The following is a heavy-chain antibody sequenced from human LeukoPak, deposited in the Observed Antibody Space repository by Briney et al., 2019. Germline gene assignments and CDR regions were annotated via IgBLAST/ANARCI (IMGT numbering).Heavy chain of an antibody. J-gene: IGHJ3*02. D-gene: IGHD6-19*01. CDR1: GYTFTSYD. Sequence: GASVKVSCKASGYTFTSYDINWVRQATGQGLEWMGWMNRNSGNTGYAQKFQGRVTMTRNTSISTAYMELSSLRSEDTAVYYCARDSVDQWLRPAGSFDIWGQGTMVTVSS. V-gene: IGHV1-8*01. CDR2: MNRNSGNT. CDR3: ARDSVDQWLRPAGSFDI.